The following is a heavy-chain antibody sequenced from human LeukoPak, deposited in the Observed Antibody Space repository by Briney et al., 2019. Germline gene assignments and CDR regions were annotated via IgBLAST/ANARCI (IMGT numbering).Heavy chain of an antibody. CDR1: GFTFSSYW. V-gene: IGHV3-23*01. Sequence: GGSLRLSCAASGFTFSSYWMHWVRQAPGKGLEWVSGISSSGGTTYHADSVKGRFTISRDNSKNTLYLQMNSLRAEDTAVYYCAKGGLLPRRGAFDIWGQGTMVTVSS. CDR3: AKGGLLPRRGAFDI. CDR2: ISSSGGTT. D-gene: IGHD3-22*01. J-gene: IGHJ3*02.